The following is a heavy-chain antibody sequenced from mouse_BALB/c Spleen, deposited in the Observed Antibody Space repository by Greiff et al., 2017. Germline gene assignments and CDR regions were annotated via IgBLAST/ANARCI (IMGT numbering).Heavy chain of an antibody. CDR1: GFTFSSYG. CDR3: ASLTTAENWYFDV. J-gene: IGHJ1*01. Sequence: EVKVVESGGDLVKPGGSLKLSCAASGFTFSSYGMSWVRQTPDKRLEWVATISSGGSYTYYPDSVKGRFTISRDNAKNTLYLQMSSLKSEDTAMYYCASLTTAENWYFDVWGAGTTVTVSS. CDR2: ISSGGSYT. D-gene: IGHD1-2*01. V-gene: IGHV5-6*01.